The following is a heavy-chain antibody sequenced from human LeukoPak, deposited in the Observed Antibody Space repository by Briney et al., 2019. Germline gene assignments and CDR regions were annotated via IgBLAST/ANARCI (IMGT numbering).Heavy chain of an antibody. J-gene: IGHJ4*02. CDR3: ARATVVSPNY. CDR2: ISWNSGSI. CDR1: GFTFDDYA. D-gene: IGHD4-23*01. Sequence: GRSLRLSCAASGFTFDDYAMHWVRQGPGKGLEWVSGISWNSGSIGYADSVKGRFTISRDNAKNSLYLQMNSLRAEDTAVYYCARATVVSPNYWGQGTLVTVSS. V-gene: IGHV3-9*01.